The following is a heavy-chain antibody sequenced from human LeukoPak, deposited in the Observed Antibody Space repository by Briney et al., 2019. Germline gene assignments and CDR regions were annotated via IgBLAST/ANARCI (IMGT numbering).Heavy chain of an antibody. CDR1: GFTFSSYG. V-gene: IGHV3-30*02. D-gene: IGHD3-22*01. CDR2: IRYDGSNK. CDR3: AKRRYDSSGHFDS. Sequence: PGGSLRLSCAASGFTFSSYGMHWVRQAPGKGLEWVAFIRYDGSNKYYADSVKGRFTISKDNSKNTVYMRMSSLRAEDTALYYCAKRRYDSSGHFDSWGQGTLVTVSS. J-gene: IGHJ4*02.